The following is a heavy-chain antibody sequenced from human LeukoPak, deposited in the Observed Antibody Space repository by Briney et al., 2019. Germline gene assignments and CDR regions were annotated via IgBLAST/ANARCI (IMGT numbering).Heavy chain of an antibody. J-gene: IGHJ6*03. CDR1: GFTFSSYS. D-gene: IGHD3-10*01. CDR3: AKDSAFYYIDV. V-gene: IGHV3-21*01. Sequence: GGSLRLSCAASGFTFSSYSMNWVRQAPGKGLEWVSSISSSSSYIYYADSVKGRFTISRDNAKNSLYLQMNSLKGDDTAVYYCAKDSAFYYIDVWGKGTTVIISS. CDR2: ISSSSSYI.